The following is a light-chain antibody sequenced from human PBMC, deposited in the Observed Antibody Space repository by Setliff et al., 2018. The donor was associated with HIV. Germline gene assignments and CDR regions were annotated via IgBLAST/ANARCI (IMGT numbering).Light chain of an antibody. CDR1: SRDVGGYSH. J-gene: IGLJ1*01. CDR2: EIS. Sequence: QSALTQPASVSGSPGQSITISCTGTSRDVGGYSHISWYQQNPCKAPKLIIYEISNRPSGVSNRFCRSKSGNTASLTISGLQAEDEADYYCSSYAVTNTLPFGTGTKVTVL. V-gene: IGLV2-14*01. CDR3: SSYAVTNTLP.